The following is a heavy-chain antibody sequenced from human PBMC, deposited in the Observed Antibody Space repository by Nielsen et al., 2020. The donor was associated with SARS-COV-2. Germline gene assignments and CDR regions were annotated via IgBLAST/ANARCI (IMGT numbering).Heavy chain of an antibody. CDR2: ISSSSYI. J-gene: IGHJ4*02. Sequence: VRQAPGKGLEWVSSISSSSYIYYADSVKGRFTISRDNAKNSLYLQMNSLRAEDTAVYYCARVSGWFEKHFDYWGQGTLVTVSS. D-gene: IGHD6-19*01. V-gene: IGHV3-69-1*01. CDR3: ARVSGWFEKHFDY.